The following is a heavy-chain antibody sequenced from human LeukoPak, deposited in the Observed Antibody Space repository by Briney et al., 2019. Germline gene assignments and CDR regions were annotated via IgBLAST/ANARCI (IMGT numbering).Heavy chain of an antibody. Sequence: EASVKVSCKASGGTFSSYAISWVRQAPGQGLEWMGRIIPILGIANYAQKFQGRVTITADKSTSTAYMELSSLRSEDTAVYYCARVGPHTVMKGYWGQGTLVTVSS. CDR3: ARVGPHTVMKGY. CDR2: IIPILGIA. D-gene: IGHD5-18*01. J-gene: IGHJ4*02. V-gene: IGHV1-69*04. CDR1: GGTFSSYA.